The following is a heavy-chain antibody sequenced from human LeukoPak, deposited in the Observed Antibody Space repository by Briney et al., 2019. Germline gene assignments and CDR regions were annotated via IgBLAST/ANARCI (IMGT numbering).Heavy chain of an antibody. D-gene: IGHD6-6*01. CDR3: ARASPRIAARNYYYMDV. J-gene: IGHJ6*03. Sequence: SVKVSCKASGGTFSGYAISWVRQAPGQGLEWMGGIIPIFGTANYAQKFQGRVTITADESTSTAYIELSSLRSEDTAVYYCARASPRIAARNYYYMDVWGKGTTVTVSS. CDR2: IIPIFGTA. V-gene: IGHV1-69*13. CDR1: GGTFSGYA.